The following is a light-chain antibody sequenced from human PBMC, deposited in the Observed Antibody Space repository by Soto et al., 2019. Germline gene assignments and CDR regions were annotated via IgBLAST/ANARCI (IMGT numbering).Light chain of an antibody. Sequence: DTQMNQSPSTLSASVGDRVTITCRASQSISSWLAWYQQKPGKAPKLLIYKASSLESGVPSRFSGSGSGTEFTLTISSLQPDDFATYYCQQYNSYPWTFGQGTKVDI. CDR1: QSISSW. J-gene: IGKJ1*01. CDR2: KAS. CDR3: QQYNSYPWT. V-gene: IGKV1-5*03.